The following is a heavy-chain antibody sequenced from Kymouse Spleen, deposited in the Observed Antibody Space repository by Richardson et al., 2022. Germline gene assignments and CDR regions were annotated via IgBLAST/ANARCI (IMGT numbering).Heavy chain of an antibody. CDR2: IYSGGST. D-gene: IGHD3-10*01. Sequence: EVQLVESGGGLIQPGGSLRLSCAASGFTVSSNYMSWVRQAPGKGLEWVSVIYSGGSTYYADSVKGRFTISRDNSKNTLYLQMNSLRAEDTAVYYCARDRRITMVRYYYGMDVWGQGTTVTVSS. V-gene: IGHV3-53*01. CDR1: GFTVSSNY. CDR3: ARDRRITMVRYYYGMDV. J-gene: IGHJ6*02.